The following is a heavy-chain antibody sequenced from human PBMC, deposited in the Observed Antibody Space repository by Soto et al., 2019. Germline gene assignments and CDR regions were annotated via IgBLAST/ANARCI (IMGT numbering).Heavy chain of an antibody. CDR3: AREGILETSSFDD. CDR1: GFSFSMYS. J-gene: IGHJ4*02. Sequence: GGSLRLSCAASGFSFSMYSMNWVRQAPGKGLEWVSYISSNSATIYDTDSGRGRFTISRDNAKNSLYLQMNSLRDEDTAVYYCAREGILETSSFDDWGQGTLVTVSS. CDR2: ISSNSATI. D-gene: IGHD1-26*01. V-gene: IGHV3-48*02.